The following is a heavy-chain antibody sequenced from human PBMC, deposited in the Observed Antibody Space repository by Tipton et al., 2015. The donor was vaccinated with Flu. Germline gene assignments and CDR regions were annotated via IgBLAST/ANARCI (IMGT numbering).Heavy chain of an antibody. V-gene: IGHV4-39*01. Sequence: TLSLTCTVSGGSISSSSYYWGWIRQPPGKGLEWIGSIYYSGSTYYNPSLKSRVTISVDTSKDQFSLKLSSVTAADTAVYYCARLDIAVAGKGDYWGQGTLVTVSS. CDR2: IYYSGST. CDR3: ARLDIAVAGKGDY. CDR1: GGSISSSSYY. D-gene: IGHD6-19*01. J-gene: IGHJ4*02.